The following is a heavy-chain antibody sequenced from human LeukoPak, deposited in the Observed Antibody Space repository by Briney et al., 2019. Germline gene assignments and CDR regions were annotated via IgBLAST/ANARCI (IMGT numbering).Heavy chain of an antibody. CDR1: GFTFSSYA. Sequence: PGGSLRLSCAASGFTFSSYAMSWVRQAPGKGLEWVSSISSSSSYIYYADSVKGRFTISRDNAKNSLYLQMNSLRAEDTAVYYCARDSHDILTGYYLPYWGQGTLVTVSS. CDR3: ARDSHDILTGYYLPY. D-gene: IGHD3-9*01. V-gene: IGHV3-21*01. CDR2: ISSSSSYI. J-gene: IGHJ4*02.